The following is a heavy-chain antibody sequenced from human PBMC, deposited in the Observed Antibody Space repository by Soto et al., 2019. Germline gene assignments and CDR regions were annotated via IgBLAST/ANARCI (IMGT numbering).Heavy chain of an antibody. CDR3: AGDWGYGDCSHGS. J-gene: IGHJ5*02. V-gene: IGHV1-18*01. D-gene: IGHD2-21*02. CDR2: ISAYNGNT. Sequence: QVQLVQSGAEVKKPGASVKVSCKASGYTFTSYGISWVRQAPGQGLEWMGWISAYNGNTNYAQKLPGRVTMTTDTHTSTGYMELRSLRADDTAVYYCAGDWGYGDCSHGSWGQGTLVTVSS. CDR1: GYTFTSYG.